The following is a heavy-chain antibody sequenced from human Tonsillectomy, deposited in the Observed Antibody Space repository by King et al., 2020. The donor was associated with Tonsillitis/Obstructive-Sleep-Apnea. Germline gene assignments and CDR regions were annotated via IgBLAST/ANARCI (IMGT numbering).Heavy chain of an antibody. CDR1: GFTFSSYG. V-gene: IGHV3-33*01. J-gene: IGHJ4*02. CDR2: IWYDGSNK. Sequence: VQLVESGGGVVQPGRSLRLSCAASGFTFSSYGMNWGRQAPGKGLAWWAVIWYDGSNKFYADSVKGRLTISRDSSKNTLYLQMNSLRAEDTAVYYCARGQGGVIITSVDYWGQGTLVTVSS. D-gene: IGHD3-10*01. CDR3: ARGQGGVIITSVDY.